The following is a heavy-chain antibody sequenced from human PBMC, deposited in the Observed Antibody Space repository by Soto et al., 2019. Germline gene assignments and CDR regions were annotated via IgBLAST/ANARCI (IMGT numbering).Heavy chain of an antibody. CDR1: GASTTIYY. CDR2: IYTTGNV. Sequence: SETLSITCNVSGASTTIYYWSWIRQSAGKGLEWIGRIYTTGNVNYNPSLRSRVTMSRDSSKNQLSLKLTSVTAADTAVYYCVRDRLNWFDPWGQGVLVTVSS. J-gene: IGHJ5*02. V-gene: IGHV4-4*07. CDR3: VRDRLNWFDP.